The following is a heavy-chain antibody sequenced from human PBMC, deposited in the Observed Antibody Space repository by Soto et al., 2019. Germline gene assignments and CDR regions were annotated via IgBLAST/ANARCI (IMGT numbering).Heavy chain of an antibody. CDR1: GGSFSGYY. D-gene: IGHD2-8*02. J-gene: IGHJ4*02. CDR2: INHSGSN. V-gene: IGHV4-34*01. CDR3: ARDKITGLFDY. Sequence: QVQLQQWGAGLLKPSETLSLTCAVYGGSFSGYYWTWIRQPPGTGLEWMGEINHSGSNNYNPSLKSRVNISVDTSKNPFSLTLTSVTAGDTAVYYCARDKITGLFDYWGQGTLVTVSS.